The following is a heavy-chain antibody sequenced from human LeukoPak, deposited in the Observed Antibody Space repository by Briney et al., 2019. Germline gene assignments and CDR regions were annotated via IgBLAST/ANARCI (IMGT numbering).Heavy chain of an antibody. D-gene: IGHD6-6*01. CDR1: GYTFTGYC. CDR3: ARDLRAARPGYYYYYMDV. Sequence: GASVKISCKASGYTFTGYCMHWVRQAPGQGLEWMGWINPKSAGTNYAQKFQGRVTMTRDTSISTAYMELSRLRSDDTAVYYCARDLRAARPGYYYYYMDVWGKGTTVTVSS. V-gene: IGHV1-2*02. CDR2: INPKSAGT. J-gene: IGHJ6*03.